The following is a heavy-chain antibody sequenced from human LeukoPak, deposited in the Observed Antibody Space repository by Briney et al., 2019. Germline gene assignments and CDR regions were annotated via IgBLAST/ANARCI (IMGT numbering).Heavy chain of an antibody. J-gene: IGHJ4*02. V-gene: IGHV4-59*01. CDR3: ATGYYYDSSGFFDY. Sequence: PSETLSLTCTVSGGSISSYYWSWLRQPPGKGLEWIGYIYYSGSTNYNPSLKSRVTISVDTSKNQFSLKQSSVTAADTAVYYCATGYYYDSSGFFDYWGQGTLVTVSS. D-gene: IGHD3-22*01. CDR1: GGSISSYY. CDR2: IYYSGST.